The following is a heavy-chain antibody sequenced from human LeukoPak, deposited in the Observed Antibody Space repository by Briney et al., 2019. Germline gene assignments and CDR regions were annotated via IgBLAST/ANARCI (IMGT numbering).Heavy chain of an antibody. Sequence: GGSLRLSCAASGFTFSRYGMSWVRQAPGKGLEWVSSISDSGDSTYYADSVKGRFTISRENSKNTMYMQMNSLRADDTAVYHCAKRIKLSTSSTYLEICGHGILVTVS. D-gene: IGHD6-6*01. CDR2: ISDSGDST. V-gene: IGHV3-23*01. CDR1: GFTFSRYG. CDR3: AKRIKLSTSSTYLEI. J-gene: IGHJ4*01.